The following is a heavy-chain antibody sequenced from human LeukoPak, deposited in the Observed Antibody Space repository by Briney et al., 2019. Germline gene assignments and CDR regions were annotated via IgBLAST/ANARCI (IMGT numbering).Heavy chain of an antibody. CDR1: GYTFTSYG. Sequence: VASVKVSCTASGYTFTSYGISWVRQAPGQGLEWMGWISAYNGNTNYAQKLQGRVTMTTDTSTSTAYMELRSLRSDDTAVYYCARDLRNRGEYYFDYWGQGTLVTVSS. CDR2: ISAYNGNT. CDR3: ARDLRNRGEYYFDY. V-gene: IGHV1-18*01. D-gene: IGHD3-10*01. J-gene: IGHJ4*02.